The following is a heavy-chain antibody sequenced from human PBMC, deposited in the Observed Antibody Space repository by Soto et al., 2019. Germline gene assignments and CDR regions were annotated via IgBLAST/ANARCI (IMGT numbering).Heavy chain of an antibody. CDR2: ISYDGSNK. Sequence: QVQLVESGGGVVQPGRSLRLSCTASGFTFSSYAMHWVRQAPGKGLEWVAVISYDGSNKYYADSVKGRFTISRDNSKNTLFLQMNSLRAEDTAVYYCARPDYGSGSSPDYWGQGNLVTVSA. J-gene: IGHJ4*02. CDR3: ARPDYGSGSSPDY. CDR1: GFTFSSYA. D-gene: IGHD3-10*01. V-gene: IGHV3-30-3*01.